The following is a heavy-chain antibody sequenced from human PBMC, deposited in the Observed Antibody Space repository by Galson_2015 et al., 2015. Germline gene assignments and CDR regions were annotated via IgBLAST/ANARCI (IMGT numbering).Heavy chain of an antibody. Sequence: SLRLSCAASGFTFSSCSMHWVRQAPGKGLEWVAVISYDGSNKYYADSVKGRFTISRDNSKNTLYLQMNSLRTDDTAVYYCARSPPHLLLDPNFVLDPNFDYWGQGTLVTVSS. V-gene: IGHV3-30*01. J-gene: IGHJ4*02. CDR1: GFTFSSCS. CDR3: ARSPPHLLLDPNFVLDPNFDY. D-gene: IGHD1-1*01. CDR2: ISYDGSNK.